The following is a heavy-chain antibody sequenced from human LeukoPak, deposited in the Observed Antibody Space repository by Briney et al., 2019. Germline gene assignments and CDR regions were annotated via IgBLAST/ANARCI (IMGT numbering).Heavy chain of an antibody. D-gene: IGHD3-22*01. CDR3: ARGVLAGYDSSGYPFYNRFDP. CDR1: GYTFTGYY. V-gene: IGHV1-2*02. CDR2: INPDSGGT. J-gene: IGHJ5*02. Sequence: ASVKVSCKASGYTFTGYYIHWVRQAPGQGPEWMGWINPDSGGTVYAQNFQGRVTMTRDTSISTAYMELSRLRSDDTAVYYCARGVLAGYDSSGYPFYNRFDPRGQGTLVTVSS.